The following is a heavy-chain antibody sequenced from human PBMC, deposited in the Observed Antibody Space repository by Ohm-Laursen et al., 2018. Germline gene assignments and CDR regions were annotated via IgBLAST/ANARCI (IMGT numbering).Heavy chain of an antibody. CDR1: GFTFDDYA. J-gene: IGHJ2*01. CDR3: AKDKDWNYWYFDL. V-gene: IGHV3-9*01. CDR2: ISWNSGSI. Sequence: SLRLSCAASGFTFDDYAMHWVRHAPGKGLEWVSGISWNSGSIGYADSVKGRFTISRDNAKNSLYLQMNSLRAEDTALYYCAKDKDWNYWYFDLWGRGTLVTVSS. D-gene: IGHD1-1*01.